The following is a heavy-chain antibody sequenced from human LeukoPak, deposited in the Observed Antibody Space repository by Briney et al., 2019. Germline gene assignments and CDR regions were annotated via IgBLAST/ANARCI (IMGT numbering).Heavy chain of an antibody. D-gene: IGHD4-23*01. Sequence: SETLSLTCGVYGGSFSGYYRSWIRQPPGKGLEWIGEINDSGSTNYNPSLKSRATISADTSKNQFSLNLSSVTAADTAVYYCARHMLGGKRSFDSWGQGTLVTVSS. CDR3: ARHMLGGKRSFDS. V-gene: IGHV4-34*01. CDR1: GGSFSGYY. CDR2: INDSGST. J-gene: IGHJ4*02.